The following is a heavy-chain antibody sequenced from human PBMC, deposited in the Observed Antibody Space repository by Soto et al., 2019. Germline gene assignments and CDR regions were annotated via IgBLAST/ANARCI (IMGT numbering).Heavy chain of an antibody. CDR1: GYIFTSYG. V-gene: IGHV1-18*01. CDR2: ISGNNGNT. J-gene: IGHJ4*02. D-gene: IGHD6-13*01. Sequence: QVQLVQSGAEVEKPGASVKVYCKASGYIFTSYGISWVRQAPGQGLEWMGWISGNNGNTNYAQKLQGRVTMTTDTSTSTAYMNLMTLRSDDTAMYYCARLQVRKVAAAGLIDYWGQGTLVTVSS. CDR3: ARLQVRKVAAAGLIDY.